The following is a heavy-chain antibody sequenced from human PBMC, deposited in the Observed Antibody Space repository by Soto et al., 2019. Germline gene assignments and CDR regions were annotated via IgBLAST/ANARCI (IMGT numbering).Heavy chain of an antibody. Sequence: GGSLRLSCAASGFTFSSYAMSWVRQAPGKGLEWVSAISGSGGSTYYADSVKGRFIISRDNSKNTLYLQMNSLRAEDTAVYYCAKDRTVFYDILTGYFDYWGQGTLVTVSS. D-gene: IGHD3-9*01. CDR2: ISGSGGST. CDR1: GFTFSSYA. CDR3: AKDRTVFYDILTGYFDY. V-gene: IGHV3-23*01. J-gene: IGHJ4*02.